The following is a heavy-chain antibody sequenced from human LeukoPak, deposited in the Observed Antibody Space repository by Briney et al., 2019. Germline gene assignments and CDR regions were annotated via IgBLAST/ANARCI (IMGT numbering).Heavy chain of an antibody. CDR3: ARGAPNLTIDY. CDR2: IYYSGST. CDR1: GGSISSYY. D-gene: IGHD3-10*01. J-gene: IGHJ4*02. V-gene: IGHV4-59*01. Sequence: PSETLSLTCTVSGGSISSYYWSWIRQPPGKGLEWIGYIYYSGSTNYNPSLKSRVTISVDTSKNQFSLKLSSVTAADTAVYYCARGAPNLTIDYWGQGTLVTVSS.